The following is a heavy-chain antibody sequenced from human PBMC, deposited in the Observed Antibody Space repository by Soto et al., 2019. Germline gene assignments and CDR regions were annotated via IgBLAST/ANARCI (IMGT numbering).Heavy chain of an antibody. CDR1: GGTFSSYA. Sequence: SVKVSCKASGGTFSSYAISWVRQAPGQGLEWMGGIIPIFGTANYAQKFQGRVTITADESTSTAYMELSSLRSEDTAVYYCAESIAAAGGKFDPWGQGTLVTVSS. CDR2: IIPIFGTA. CDR3: AESIAAAGGKFDP. V-gene: IGHV1-69*13. D-gene: IGHD6-13*01. J-gene: IGHJ5*02.